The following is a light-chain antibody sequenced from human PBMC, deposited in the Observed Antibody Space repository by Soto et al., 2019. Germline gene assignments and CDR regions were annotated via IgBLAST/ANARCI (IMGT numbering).Light chain of an antibody. CDR3: CSSAGSHYV. V-gene: IGLV2-11*01. Sequence: QSALTQPRSVSGSPGQSVTISCTGTSSDVGGYNYVSWYQQHPGKAPKLMIYDVSKRPSGVPDRFSGSKSGNTASLTISGLQAEDEADYYCCSSAGSHYVFGTGTKVTVL. CDR2: DVS. CDR1: SSDVGGYNY. J-gene: IGLJ1*01.